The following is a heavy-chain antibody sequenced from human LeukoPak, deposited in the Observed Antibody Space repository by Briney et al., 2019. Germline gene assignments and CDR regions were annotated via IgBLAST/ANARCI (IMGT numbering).Heavy chain of an antibody. D-gene: IGHD2-2*01. V-gene: IGHV1-2*02. J-gene: IGHJ4*02. Sequence: ASVKVSCKASGYTFTGYYMHWVRQAPGQGLEWMGWINPNSGGTNYAQKFQGRVTMTRDTSISTAYMELSRLRSDDTAVYYCARDLRYRSSTSCYSHGYWGQGTLVTVSS. CDR1: GYTFTGYY. CDR2: INPNSGGT. CDR3: ARDLRYRSSTSCYSHGY.